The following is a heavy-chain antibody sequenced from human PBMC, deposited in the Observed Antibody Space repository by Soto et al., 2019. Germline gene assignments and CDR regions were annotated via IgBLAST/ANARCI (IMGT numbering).Heavy chain of an antibody. D-gene: IGHD3-22*01. CDR2: VYYGGST. V-gene: IGHV4-39*01. CDR1: GGYISSSSYY. Sequence: SETLSVTCTVAGGYISSSSYYWGWIRQPPGKGLEWIGNVYYGGSTYYNPSLKSRVTISVETSKSQFSLKLSSVTAADTAVYYCAGGDYYHSSGYYFYYYTMDVWGQGTTVTVSS. CDR3: AGGDYYHSSGYYFYYYTMDV. J-gene: IGHJ6*02.